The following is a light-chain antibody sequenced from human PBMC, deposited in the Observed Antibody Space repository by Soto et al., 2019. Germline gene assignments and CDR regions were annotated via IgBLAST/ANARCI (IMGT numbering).Light chain of an antibody. CDR3: QQRSDSYT. CDR1: QTLANY. Sequence: EVVLTQSPATLSLSPGERATLSCRASQTLANYLAWYQQRPGQAPRLLIYDASNRATGIPARFSGSGSGTDFTLTISSLEPEDPAVYYCQQRSDSYTFGQGTTLEIK. J-gene: IGKJ2*01. CDR2: DAS. V-gene: IGKV3-11*01.